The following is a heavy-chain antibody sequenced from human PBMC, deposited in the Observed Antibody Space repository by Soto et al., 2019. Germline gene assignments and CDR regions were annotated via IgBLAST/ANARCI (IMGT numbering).Heavy chain of an antibody. Sequence: SETLSLTCAVSGGSISSGGYSWSWIRQPPGKGLEWIGYIYHSGSTYYNPSLKSRVTISVDTSKNQFSLKLSSVTAADTAVYYCARVFQVKAVAGFDYWGQGTLVTVSS. D-gene: IGHD6-19*01. V-gene: IGHV4-30-2*01. J-gene: IGHJ4*02. CDR3: ARVFQVKAVAGFDY. CDR2: IYHSGST. CDR1: GGSISSGGYS.